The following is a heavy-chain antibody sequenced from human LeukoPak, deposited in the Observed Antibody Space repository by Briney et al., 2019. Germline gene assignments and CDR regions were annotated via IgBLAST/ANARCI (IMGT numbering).Heavy chain of an antibody. Sequence: ASVKVSCKASGGTFSSYTISWVRQAPGQGLEWMGWISAYNGNTNYAQKLQGRVTMTTDTSTSTAYMELRSLRSDDTAVYYCARERRYSGYGPWGQGALVTVSS. V-gene: IGHV1-18*01. D-gene: IGHD5-12*01. J-gene: IGHJ5*02. CDR3: ARERRYSGYGP. CDR2: ISAYNGNT. CDR1: GGTFSSYT.